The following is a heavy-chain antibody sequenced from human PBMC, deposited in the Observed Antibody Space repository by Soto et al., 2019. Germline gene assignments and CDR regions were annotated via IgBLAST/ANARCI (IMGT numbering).Heavy chain of an antibody. CDR1: GDSFLDYW. J-gene: IGHJ6*02. CDR3: ARHRMGPTNYAMDV. CDR2: IDPSDSYR. D-gene: IGHD3-16*01. Sequence: EVQLVQSGAEVKKPGESLTISCKGSGDSFLDYWISWVRQMPGKGLEWMGRIDPSDSYRTYSPSFQGHVTISVDKSITTAYLQWSSLKASDTAIYYCARHRMGPTNYAMDVWGQGTAVTVSS. V-gene: IGHV5-10-1*03.